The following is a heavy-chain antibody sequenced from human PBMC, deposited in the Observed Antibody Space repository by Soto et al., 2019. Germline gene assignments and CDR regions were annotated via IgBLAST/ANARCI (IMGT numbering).Heavy chain of an antibody. CDR1: GGSVSSGSYY. J-gene: IGHJ6*02. V-gene: IGHV4-61*01. CDR2: IYYSGST. CDR3: ARDYGGNSNYYYYGMDV. D-gene: IGHD4-17*01. Sequence: SETLSLTCTVSGGSVSSGSYYWSWIRQPPGKGLEWIGYIYYSGSTNYNPSLKSRVTISVDTSKNQFSLKLSSVTAADTAVYYCARDYGGNSNYYYYGMDVWGQGTTVTVSS.